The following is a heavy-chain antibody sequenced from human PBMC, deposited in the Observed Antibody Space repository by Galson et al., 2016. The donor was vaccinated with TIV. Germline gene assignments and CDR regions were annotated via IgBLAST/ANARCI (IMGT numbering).Heavy chain of an antibody. CDR3: AKEENSGYYPNDAFDI. J-gene: IGHJ3*02. D-gene: IGHD3-22*01. V-gene: IGHV3-30*18. CDR1: GYSISSGYY. CDR2: ISYDGSHK. Sequence: LSLTCAVSGYSISSGYYWGWIRQPPGKGLEWVAVISYDGSHKHYAGSVKGRFTISRDNSKTTLDLQMNSLGAEDTAVYYCAKEENSGYYPNDAFDIWGQGTMVTVSS.